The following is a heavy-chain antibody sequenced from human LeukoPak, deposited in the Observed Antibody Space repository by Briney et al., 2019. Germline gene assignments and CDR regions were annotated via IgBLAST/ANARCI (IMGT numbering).Heavy chain of an antibody. D-gene: IGHD2-8*01. J-gene: IGHJ4*02. CDR3: ARDRGSTNLRRFDY. V-gene: IGHV3-48*03. CDR1: GFTFSSYE. CDR2: ISSSGSTI. Sequence: GGSLRLSCAASGFTFSSYEMNWVRQAPGKGLEWVSYISSSGSTIYYADSVKGRFTISRDNAKNSLYLQMNSLRAEDTAVYYCARDRGSTNLRRFDYWGQGTLVTVSS.